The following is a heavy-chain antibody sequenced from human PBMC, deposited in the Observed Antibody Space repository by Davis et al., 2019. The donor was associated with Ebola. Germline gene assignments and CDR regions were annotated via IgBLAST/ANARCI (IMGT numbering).Heavy chain of an antibody. V-gene: IGHV1-8*01. CDR1: EYSFTSYD. CDR2: LNHTSGKT. J-gene: IGHJ4*02. Sequence: ASVKVSCKTSEYSFTSYDISWVRQVGQGLEWMGWLNHTSGKTGIAEKFQGRVTITADESTSPAYMELSSLRSEDTAVYYCARVTLSGWYLGYWGQGTLVTVSS. D-gene: IGHD6-19*01. CDR3: ARVTLSGWYLGY.